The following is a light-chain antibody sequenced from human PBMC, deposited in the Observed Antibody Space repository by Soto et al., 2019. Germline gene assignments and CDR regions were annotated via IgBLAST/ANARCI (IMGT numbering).Light chain of an antibody. V-gene: IGKV3D-15*01. Sequence: EIVMTQSPATLSVSPGERATLSCRASQSVSSNLAWYQQKPGQAPRLLIYGASNRATDIPARFSGSGSGTDFTLTISSLQSEDFAFYYCQQYDDWPWTFGEGTKVVIK. CDR1: QSVSSN. J-gene: IGKJ1*01. CDR3: QQYDDWPWT. CDR2: GAS.